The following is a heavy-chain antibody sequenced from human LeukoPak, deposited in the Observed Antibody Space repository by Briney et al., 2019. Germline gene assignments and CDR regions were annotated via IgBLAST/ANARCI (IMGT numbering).Heavy chain of an antibody. J-gene: IGHJ1*01. Sequence: PSETLSLTCAVYGGSFSGNYWSWIRQPPGKGLEWIGEINHSGSTNYNPSLKSRVTISVDTSKNQFSLKLSSVTAADTAVYYCARADCSSTSCYEAEYFQHWGQGTLVTVSS. CDR1: GGSFSGNY. D-gene: IGHD2-2*01. CDR2: INHSGST. CDR3: ARADCSSTSCYEAEYFQH. V-gene: IGHV4-34*01.